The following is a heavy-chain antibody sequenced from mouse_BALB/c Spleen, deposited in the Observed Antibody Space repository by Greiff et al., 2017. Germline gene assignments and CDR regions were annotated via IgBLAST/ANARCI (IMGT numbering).Heavy chain of an antibody. CDR1: GFTFSSYT. D-gene: IGHD2-4*01. V-gene: IGHV5-12-2*01. J-gene: IGHJ4*01. CDR2: ISNGGGSN. CDR3: ARHLNYDYGYYAMDY. Sequence: EVKLMESGGGLVQPGGSLKLSCAASGFTFSSYTMSWVRQTPEKRLEWVAYISNGGGSNYYPDTVKGRFTISRDNAKNTLYLQMSSLKSEDTAMYYCARHLNYDYGYYAMDYWGQGTSVTVSS.